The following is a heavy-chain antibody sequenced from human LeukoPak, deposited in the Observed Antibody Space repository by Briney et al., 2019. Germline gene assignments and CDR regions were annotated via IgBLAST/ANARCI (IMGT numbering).Heavy chain of an antibody. D-gene: IGHD6-19*01. CDR1: GFTFSSYG. V-gene: IGHV3-30*02. CDR3: AKDTPYSSGWLTFDY. Sequence: GGSLRLSCAASGFTFSSYGMHWVRQAPGKGLEWVAFIRYDGSNKYYADSVRGRFTISRDNSKNTLYLQMNSLRAEDTAVYYCAKDTPYSSGWLTFDYWGQGTLVTVSS. CDR2: IRYDGSNK. J-gene: IGHJ4*02.